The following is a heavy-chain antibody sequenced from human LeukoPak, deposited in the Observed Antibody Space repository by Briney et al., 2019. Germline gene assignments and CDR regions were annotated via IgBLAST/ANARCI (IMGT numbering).Heavy chain of an antibody. J-gene: IGHJ4*02. CDR3: ATRPPPVGAGLFDF. V-gene: IGHV1-2*02. CDR2: INPKSGGT. CDR1: GYIFSDRY. D-gene: IGHD1-26*01. Sequence: ASVKVSCKPSGYIFSDRYIYWVRQAPGQGLEWVGWINPKSGGTNYAQKFQGRVTMTSDTSINTVFMEVRRLTSDNMAVYYCATRPPPVGAGLFDFWGQGTLVTVSS.